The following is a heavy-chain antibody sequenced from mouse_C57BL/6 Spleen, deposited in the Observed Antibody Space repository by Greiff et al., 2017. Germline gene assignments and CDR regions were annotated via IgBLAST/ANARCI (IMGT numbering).Heavy chain of an antibody. J-gene: IGHJ1*03. CDR3: AEGGSLWYFDV. Sequence: EVQLQQSGTVLARPGASVKMSCKTSGYTFTSYWMHWVKQRPGQGLEWIGAISPGNSDTSYNQKFKGKATLTADTSASTAYMELSSLTTEDSAVYYCAEGGSLWYFDVWGTGTTVTVSS. V-gene: IGHV1-5*01. CDR2: ISPGNSDT. CDR1: GYTFTSYW.